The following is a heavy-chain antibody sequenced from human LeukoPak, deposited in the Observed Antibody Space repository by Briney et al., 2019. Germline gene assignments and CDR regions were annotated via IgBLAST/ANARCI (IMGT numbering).Heavy chain of an antibody. CDR2: IKSKTDGGTT. CDR3: TTLSSSWPYYYMDV. CDR1: GFTFSNAW. D-gene: IGHD6-13*01. J-gene: IGHJ6*03. V-gene: IGHV3-15*01. Sequence: GGSLRLSCAASGFTFSNAWMSWVRQAPGKGLEWVGRIKSKTDGGTTDYAAPVKGRFTISRDDSKNTLYLQMNSLKTEDTAVYYCTTLSSSWPYYYMDVWGKGTTVTVSS.